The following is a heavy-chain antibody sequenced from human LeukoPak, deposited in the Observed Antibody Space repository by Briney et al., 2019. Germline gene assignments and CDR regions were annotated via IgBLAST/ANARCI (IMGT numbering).Heavy chain of an antibody. CDR3: AQQVGGNWPYYYGMDV. D-gene: IGHD1-1*01. CDR2: INTNTGNP. V-gene: IGHV7-4-1*01. Sequence: ASVKVSCKASGYSFTSYAMNWVRQAPGQGLEWMRWINTNTGNPTYAQGFTGRFVFSLDTSVSTAYLQIGSLKAEDTAVYYCAQQVGGNWPYYYGMDVWGQGTTVTVSS. CDR1: GYSFTSYA. J-gene: IGHJ6*02.